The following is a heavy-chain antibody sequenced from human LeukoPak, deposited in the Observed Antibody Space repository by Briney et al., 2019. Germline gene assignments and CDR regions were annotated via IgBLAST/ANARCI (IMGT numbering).Heavy chain of an antibody. CDR2: TYYRSKWGN. Sequence: SQPLSLTCAISGDSFSSYDATWNWMRQSPSRGLEWLGRTYYRSKWGNDYAVSVKSRITINPDTSKNQFSLHLNSVTPEDTAVYYCARVSSRAFDVWGQGTVVTVS. J-gene: IGHJ3*01. V-gene: IGHV6-1*01. CDR1: GDSFSSYDAT. D-gene: IGHD6-6*01. CDR3: ARVSSRAFDV.